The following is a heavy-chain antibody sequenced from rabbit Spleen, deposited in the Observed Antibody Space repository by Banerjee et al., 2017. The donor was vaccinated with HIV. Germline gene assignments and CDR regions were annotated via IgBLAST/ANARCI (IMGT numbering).Heavy chain of an antibody. J-gene: IGHJ6*01. CDR3: ARDTASSFSSYGMDL. CDR1: GFSFSSSDY. Sequence: QSLEESGGDLVKPGGTLTLTCTASGFSFSSSDYMCWVRQAPGKGLEWISCIAGGSADFTYSATWAKGRFTISKASSTTVTLQMTSLTVADTATYFCARDTASSFSSYGMDLWGPGTLVNRL. CDR2: IAGGSADFT. D-gene: IGHD6-1*01. V-gene: IGHV1S40*01.